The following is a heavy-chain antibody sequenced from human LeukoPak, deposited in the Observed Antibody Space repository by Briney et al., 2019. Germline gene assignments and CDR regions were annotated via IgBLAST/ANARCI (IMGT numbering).Heavy chain of an antibody. J-gene: IGHJ6*03. CDR3: ARDVRRSSSSANSYYYYMDV. CDR1: DGSISNYY. V-gene: IGHV4-4*07. D-gene: IGHD6-6*01. Sequence: SETLSLTCTVSDGSISNYYWSWIRQPAGKGLEWIGRIYTSGTTNYHPSLKSRVSMSVDTSKNHFSLNLDSVTAADTAVYYCARDVRRSSSSANSYYYYMDVWGKGTTVTVSS. CDR2: IYTSGTT.